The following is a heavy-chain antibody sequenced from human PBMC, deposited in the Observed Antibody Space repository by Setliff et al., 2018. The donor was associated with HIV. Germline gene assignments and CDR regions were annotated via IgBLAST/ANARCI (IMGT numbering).Heavy chain of an antibody. CDR1: GGTFSSYA. CDR2: IIPILGIA. J-gene: IGHJ2*01. CDR3: AAVGSGSYYDWYFDL. V-gene: IGHV1-69*10. Sequence: SVKVSCKASGGTFSSYAISWVRQAPGQGLEWMGGIIPILGIANYTQKFQERVTITRDMSTSTAYVELSSLRSEDTAVYYCAAVGSGSYYDWYFDLWGRGTLVTV. D-gene: IGHD1-26*01.